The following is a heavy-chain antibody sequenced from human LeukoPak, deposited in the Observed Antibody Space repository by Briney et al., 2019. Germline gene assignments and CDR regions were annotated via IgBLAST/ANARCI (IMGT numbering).Heavy chain of an antibody. CDR1: GGSFSGYY. D-gene: IGHD3-10*01. Sequence: NSSETLSLTCAVYGGSFSGYYWSWIRQPPGKGLEWIGYIYYSGSTYYNPSLKSRVTISLDTSRNQFSLKLNSVTAADTAVYYCAKSNGYGLVDIWGQGTVVTVSS. V-gene: IGHV4-59*12. CDR3: AKSNGYGLVDI. CDR2: IYYSGST. J-gene: IGHJ3*02.